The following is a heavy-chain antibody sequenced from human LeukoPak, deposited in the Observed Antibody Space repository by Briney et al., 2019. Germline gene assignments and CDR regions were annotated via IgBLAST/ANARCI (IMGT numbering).Heavy chain of an antibody. V-gene: IGHV3-66*01. CDR3: ARDRRAYNWFDP. J-gene: IGHJ5*02. Sequence: GGSLRLSCAASGFTVRSNYMSWVRQAPGKGLEWVSLIFNDGSTYYADSVKARFTISRDNAKNTLYLQMNSLRAEDTAVYYCARDRRAYNWFDPSGQGTLVTVSS. CDR1: GFTVRSNY. CDR2: IFNDGST.